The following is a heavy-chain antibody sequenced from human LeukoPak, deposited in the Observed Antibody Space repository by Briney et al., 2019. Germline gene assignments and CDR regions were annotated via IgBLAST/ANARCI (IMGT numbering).Heavy chain of an antibody. CDR2: INPSSGGT. V-gene: IGHV1-2*02. J-gene: IGHJ4*02. Sequence: ASVKVSCKASGYSFTGHYMHWVRQAPGQGLEWMRWINPSSGGTKYAQKFQGRVTMTRDTSISTAYMELSRLGSDDTAVYYCARETDRNFDYWGQGTLVTVSS. D-gene: IGHD1-14*01. CDR1: GYSFTGHY. CDR3: ARETDRNFDY.